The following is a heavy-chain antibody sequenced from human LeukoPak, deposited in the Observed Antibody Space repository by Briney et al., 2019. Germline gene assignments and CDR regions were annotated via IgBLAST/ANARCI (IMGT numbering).Heavy chain of an antibody. J-gene: IGHJ4*02. V-gene: IGHV3-23*01. CDR1: GFTFSSYA. CDR3: AKGRREYYYGSGSYY. D-gene: IGHD3-10*01. CDR2: ISGSGGST. Sequence: GGSLRLSCAASGFTFSSYAMSWVRQAPGKGLEWVSAISGSGGSTYYADSEKGRFTISRDNSKNTLYLQMNSLRAEDTAVYYCAKGRREYYYGSGSYYWGQGTLVTVSS.